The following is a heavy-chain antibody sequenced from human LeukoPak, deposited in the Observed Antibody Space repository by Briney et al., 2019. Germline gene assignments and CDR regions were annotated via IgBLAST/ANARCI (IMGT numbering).Heavy chain of an antibody. CDR1: GGSMSGYY. D-gene: IGHD2-21*02. V-gene: IGHV4-59*13. Sequence: PSETLSLTCTVSGGSMSGYYWSWIWQPPGKGLEWIGNIHYSGTTNYNPSLKGRVTISIDTSKNQFSLKLSSVTAADTAVYYCTRLVGDWGHDSWGQGTLVTVSS. CDR2: IHYSGTT. CDR3: TRLVGDWGHDS. J-gene: IGHJ4*02.